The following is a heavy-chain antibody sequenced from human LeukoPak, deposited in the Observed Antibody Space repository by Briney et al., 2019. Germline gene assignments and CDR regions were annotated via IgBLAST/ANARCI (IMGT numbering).Heavy chain of an antibody. CDR3: VRSGRDGYLEY. V-gene: IGHV6-1*01. J-gene: IGHJ4*02. D-gene: IGHD5-24*01. CDR2: TYYRSKWYN. Sequence: SQTLSLTCSISGDSVSSNSAAWNWIRHSPSRVLEWLGRTYYRSKWYNGYTVSVKSRITINPDTSKNQFSLQLNSVTPEDTAVYFCVRSGRDGYLEYWGQGTLVTVSS. CDR1: GDSVSSNSAA.